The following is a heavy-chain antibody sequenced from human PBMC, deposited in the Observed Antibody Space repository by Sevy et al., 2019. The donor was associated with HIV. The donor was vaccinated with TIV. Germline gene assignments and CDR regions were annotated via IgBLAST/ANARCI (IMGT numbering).Heavy chain of an antibody. CDR1: GYTFTSYG. CDR3: ARDRFFLPAAGSPQFDP. V-gene: IGHV1-18*04. CDR2: ISAYNGNT. D-gene: IGHD6-13*01. Sequence: ASVKVSCKASGYTFTSYGISWVRQAPGQGLEWMGWISAYNGNTNYAQKLQGRVTMTTDTSTSTAYMELRSLRSDDTAVYYCARDRFFLPAAGSPQFDPWGQGTLVTVSS. J-gene: IGHJ5*02.